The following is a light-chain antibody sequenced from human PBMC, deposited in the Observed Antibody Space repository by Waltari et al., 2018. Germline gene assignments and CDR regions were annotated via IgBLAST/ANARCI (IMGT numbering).Light chain of an antibody. V-gene: IGLV2-14*01. Sequence: QSALTQPASVSGSPGQSITISCTGTSSDVGFNYVSWFQQNPGEVPNLLLYEVTNRPAGFSHRFSGSKSGNTASLTIAGLQAEDEADYYCSSYTTVNTWVFGGGTKLTVL. CDR3: SSYTTVNTWV. CDR1: SSDVGFNY. CDR2: EVT. J-gene: IGLJ3*02.